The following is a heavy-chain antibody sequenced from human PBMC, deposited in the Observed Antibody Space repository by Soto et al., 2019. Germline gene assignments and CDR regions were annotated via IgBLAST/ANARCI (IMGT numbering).Heavy chain of an antibody. CDR1: GYTFTSYG. CDR2: ISAYNGNT. J-gene: IGHJ4*02. D-gene: IGHD4-17*01. CDR3: ARDRARPTVTFFDY. Sequence: VKVSFKASGYTFTSYGISWVRQAPGQGLEWMGWISAYNGNTDYAQKVQARVTMTTDTSTSTAYMELRSLRSDDTAVYYCARDRARPTVTFFDYWGQGTLVTVSS. V-gene: IGHV1-18*01.